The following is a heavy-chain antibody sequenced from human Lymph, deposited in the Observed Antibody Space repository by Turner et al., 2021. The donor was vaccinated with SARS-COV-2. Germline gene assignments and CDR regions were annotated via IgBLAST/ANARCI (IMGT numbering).Heavy chain of an antibody. J-gene: IGHJ2*01. D-gene: IGHD3-22*01. V-gene: IGHV3-48*03. CDR3: ARDQYYDSSGYYFFRASYFDL. CDR1: GFTFRSYE. CDR2: ISSSGGTI. Sequence: EVQLVESGGGLVQPGGSLRLSCAASGFTFRSYEMNWVRQAPGKGLEWISYISSSGGTIYYAESLKGRFTISRDNAKNSLYLQMNSLRAEDTAVYYCARDQYYDSSGYYFFRASYFDLWGRGTLVTVSS.